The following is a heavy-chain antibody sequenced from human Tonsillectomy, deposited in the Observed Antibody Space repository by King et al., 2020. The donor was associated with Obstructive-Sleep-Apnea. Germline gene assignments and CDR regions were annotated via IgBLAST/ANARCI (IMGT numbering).Heavy chain of an antibody. V-gene: IGHV3-66*01. Sequence: QLVQSGGGLVQPGGSLRLSCAASGFTVSSNYVSWVRYAPWKGLELVSVIYGGGSTYYADSVKGRFTISRDNSKNTRYLQMDSLGAEDTAVYYCARDVQIAARGNWGQGTLVTVSS. J-gene: IGHJ4*02. CDR2: IYGGGST. D-gene: IGHD6-6*01. CDR3: ARDVQIAARGN. CDR1: GFTVSSNY.